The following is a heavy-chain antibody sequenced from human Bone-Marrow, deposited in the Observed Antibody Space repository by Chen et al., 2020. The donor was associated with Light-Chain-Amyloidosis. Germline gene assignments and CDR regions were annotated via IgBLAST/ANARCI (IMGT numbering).Heavy chain of an antibody. J-gene: IGHJ6*02. Sequence: EVQLVESGGGLVQPGGSLRLSCAASGFTFSSYWMSWVRQAPGKGLEWVANIKQDGSEKYYVDSVKGXFTISRXXXXXXXXXXXXXXXXXXXXVYYCARDRGYSGSYGAGMDVWGQGTTVTVSS. V-gene: IGHV3-7*01. CDR3: ARDRGYSGSYGAGMDV. CDR2: IKQDGSEK. D-gene: IGHD1-26*01. CDR1: GFTFSSYW.